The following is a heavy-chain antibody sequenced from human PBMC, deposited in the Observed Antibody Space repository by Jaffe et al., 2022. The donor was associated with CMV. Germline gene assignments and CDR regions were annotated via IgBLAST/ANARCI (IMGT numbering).Heavy chain of an antibody. CDR2: IYYSGST. CDR1: GGSISSSSYY. V-gene: IGHV4-39*01. J-gene: IGHJ6*02. CDR3: ARHVAEAGACRGGSCYYYYYGMDV. Sequence: QLQLQESGPGLVKPSETLSLTCTVSGGSISSSSYYWGWIRQPPGKGLEWIGSIYYSGSTYYNPSLKSRVTISVDTSKNQFSLKLSSVTAADTAVYYCARHVAEAGACRGGSCYYYYYGMDVWGQGTTVTVSS. D-gene: IGHD2-15*01.